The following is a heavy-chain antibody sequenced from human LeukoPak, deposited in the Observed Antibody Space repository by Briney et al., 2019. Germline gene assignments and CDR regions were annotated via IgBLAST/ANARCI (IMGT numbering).Heavy chain of an antibody. J-gene: IGHJ4*02. CDR2: INPNNGGT. CDR3: ATDGPQRGLIEY. CDR1: GYSFTGYY. D-gene: IGHD3-16*01. V-gene: IGHV1-2*02. Sequence: ASVKVSCKASGYSFTGYYMHWVRQAPGQGLEWMGWINPNNGGTNYAQKFQGRVTMTRDTSITTAYMALSRLTSDDTAVFYCATDGPQRGLIEYWGQGSLVTVSS.